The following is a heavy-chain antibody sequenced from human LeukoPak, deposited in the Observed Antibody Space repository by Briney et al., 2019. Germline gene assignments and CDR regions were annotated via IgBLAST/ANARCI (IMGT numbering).Heavy chain of an antibody. CDR1: GFTFSSYA. V-gene: IGHV3-23*01. J-gene: IGHJ4*02. D-gene: IGHD5-18*01. Sequence: GGSLRLSCAASGFTFSSYAMSWVRQALGKGLEWVSAISGSGGSTYYADSVKGRFTISRDNSKNTLYLQMNSLRAEDTAVYYCAKDLIGRYSKGYFDYWGQGTLVTVSS. CDR2: ISGSGGST. CDR3: AKDLIGRYSKGYFDY.